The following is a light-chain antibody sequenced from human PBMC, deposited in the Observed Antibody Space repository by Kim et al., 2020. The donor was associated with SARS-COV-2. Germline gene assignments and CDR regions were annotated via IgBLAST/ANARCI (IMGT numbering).Light chain of an antibody. J-gene: IGLJ2*01. V-gene: IGLV1-40*01. Sequence: LTTSSTGRSSTIGAGYDVHLYQPLPGTAPKLLFYGNSYRPSGVPDRFSGSKSGTAASLAITGLQAEDEADYYCQSYDSSLSASVVFGGGTQLTVL. CDR2: GNS. CDR3: QSYDSSLSASVV. CDR1: SSTIGAGYD.